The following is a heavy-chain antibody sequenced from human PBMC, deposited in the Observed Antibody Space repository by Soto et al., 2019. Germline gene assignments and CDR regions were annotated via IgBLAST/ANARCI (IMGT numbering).Heavy chain of an antibody. Sequence: EVQLLESGGGLVQPGGSLRLSCAASGFTFSSYAMSWVRQAPGKGLEWVSAISGSGGSTYYADSVKGRFTISRDNSKNTVYLQMNSLRAEDTAVYYCAKILSIGGSGYPEFWGQGTLVTVSS. V-gene: IGHV3-23*01. CDR3: AKILSIGGSGYPEF. CDR1: GFTFSSYA. CDR2: ISGSGGST. J-gene: IGHJ1*01. D-gene: IGHD3-22*01.